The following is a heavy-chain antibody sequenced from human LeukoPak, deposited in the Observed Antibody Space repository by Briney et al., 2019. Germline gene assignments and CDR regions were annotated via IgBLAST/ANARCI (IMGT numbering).Heavy chain of an antibody. Sequence: ASVKVPCKASGYTFTSYGISWVRQAPGQGLEWMGWISAYNGNTNYAQKLQGRVTMTTDTSTSTAYMELRSLRSDDTAVYYCARTRNYYYYYYYCMDVWGKGTTVTISS. V-gene: IGHV1-18*01. CDR3: ARTRNYYYYYYYCMDV. J-gene: IGHJ6*03. CDR2: ISAYNGNT. CDR1: GYTFTSYG. D-gene: IGHD1-7*01.